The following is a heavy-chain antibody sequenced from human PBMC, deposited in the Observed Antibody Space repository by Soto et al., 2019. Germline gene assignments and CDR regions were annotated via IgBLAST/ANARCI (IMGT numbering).Heavy chain of an antibody. CDR1: GFTFSSYA. V-gene: IGHV3-23*01. Sequence: GGSLRLSCAASGFTFSSYAMSWVRQAPGKGLEWVSAISGSGGSTYYADSVKGRFTISRDNSKNTLYLQMNSLRAEDTAVYYCAKAQNMITFGGVIVDIPTDYWGQGTLVTVSS. D-gene: IGHD3-16*02. CDR3: AKAQNMITFGGVIVDIPTDY. J-gene: IGHJ4*02. CDR2: ISGSGGST.